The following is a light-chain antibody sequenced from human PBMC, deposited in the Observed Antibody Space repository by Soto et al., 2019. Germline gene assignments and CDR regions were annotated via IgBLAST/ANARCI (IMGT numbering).Light chain of an antibody. CDR2: DTS. CDR3: HQANSFPYT. J-gene: IGKJ2*01. CDR1: QGINRW. Sequence: DIQMTQSPSSVSESVGDRVTITCRASQGINRWLAWYQQKPGKAPNLLIFDTSTLQTGVPSRFSGSGSGTEFTLTISSLQPEDIATYYCHQANSFPYTFGEGTKLEIK. V-gene: IGKV1-12*01.